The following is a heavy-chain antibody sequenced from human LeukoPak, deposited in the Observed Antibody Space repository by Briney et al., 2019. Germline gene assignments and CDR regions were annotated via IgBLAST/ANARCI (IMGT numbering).Heavy chain of an antibody. J-gene: IGHJ4*02. CDR1: GYDFTSVG. Sequence: ASVPVSCKASGYDFTSVGITWVRRAPGQGLEWMGWISPYNGNTRNVQKSPSRVAMTTDTSTTTDYMELRGLRFNDTAVYYCARAGPGSGWYFDYWGQGTLHPVPS. CDR3: ARAGPGSGWYFDY. D-gene: IGHD6-19*01. V-gene: IGHV1-18*01. CDR2: ISPYNGNT.